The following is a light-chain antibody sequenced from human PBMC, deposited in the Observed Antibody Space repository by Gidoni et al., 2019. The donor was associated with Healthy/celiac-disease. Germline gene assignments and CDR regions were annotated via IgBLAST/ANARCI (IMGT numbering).Light chain of an antibody. CDR1: SSNIGSNT. CDR2: SNN. J-gene: IGLJ2*01. Sequence: QSVLTQPPSASGTPRQRVTISCSGSSSNIGSNTVNWYQQLPGTAPKLLLYSNNQRPSGVPDRFSGSKSGTSASLAISGLQSEDEADYYCAAWDDSLNGGVFGGGTKLTVL. CDR3: AAWDDSLNGGV. V-gene: IGLV1-44*01.